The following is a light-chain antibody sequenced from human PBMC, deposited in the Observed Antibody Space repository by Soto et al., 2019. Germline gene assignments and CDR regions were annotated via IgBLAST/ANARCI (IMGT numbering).Light chain of an antibody. J-gene: IGKJ1*01. CDR2: AAS. V-gene: IGKV1-39*01. CDR1: QSINSF. Sequence: DIQMTQSPSSLSASVGDRLTITCRASQSINSFLNWYQQKPGKAPDLLIYAASSLQSGVPSRFSGSGSGTDFTLTISSLQPEDFATYYCQQSYSTPRTFGQGTKVEIK. CDR3: QQSYSTPRT.